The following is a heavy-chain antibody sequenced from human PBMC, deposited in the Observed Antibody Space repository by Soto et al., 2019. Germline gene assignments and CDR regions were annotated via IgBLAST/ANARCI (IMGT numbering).Heavy chain of an antibody. Sequence: QLQLHESGPGLVKPLETLSLTCTVSGASISSGRYYWAWIRQPPGKGLEWVATIHTTGSTYYKPSLESRTALSIDTSKNHFSLRLTSVTAADTAVYYCARHLPSLRIDALDVWGQGTSVTVSS. CDR3: ARHLPSLRIDALDV. V-gene: IGHV4-39*01. CDR1: GASISSGRYY. J-gene: IGHJ6*02. CDR2: IHTTGST. D-gene: IGHD2-15*01.